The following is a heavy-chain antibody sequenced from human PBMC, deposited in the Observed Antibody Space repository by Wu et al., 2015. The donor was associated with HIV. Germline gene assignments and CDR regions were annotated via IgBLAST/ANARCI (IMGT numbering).Heavy chain of an antibody. CDR1: GYTFITYA. Sequence: QDQLVQSGGEVKKPGASVKVSCKASGYTFITYAISWLRQARGQGLEWLGWINAYNGDTNYAQKFQDRLTMTIDTSTTTTYLELRSLRSDDTATYYCTGDYGEYVAVIWGQGTLVSVSS. CDR2: INAYNGDT. D-gene: IGHD4-17*01. J-gene: IGHJ4*02. V-gene: IGHV1-18*01. CDR3: TGDYGEYVAVI.